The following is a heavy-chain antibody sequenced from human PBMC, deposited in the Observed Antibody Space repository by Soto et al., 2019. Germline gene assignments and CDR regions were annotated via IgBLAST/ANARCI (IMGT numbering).Heavy chain of an antibody. Sequence: QVQLVESGGGVVQPGRSLRLSCAASGFTFSSYGMHWVRQAPGKGLEWVAVISYDGSNKYYADSVKGRFTISRDNSKNTLYLQMNSLRAEDTAVYYCAKDLYTRGQRRDAFDIWGQGTMVTVSS. CDR1: GFTFSSYG. V-gene: IGHV3-30*18. CDR2: ISYDGSNK. J-gene: IGHJ3*02. D-gene: IGHD2-2*02. CDR3: AKDLYTRGQRRDAFDI.